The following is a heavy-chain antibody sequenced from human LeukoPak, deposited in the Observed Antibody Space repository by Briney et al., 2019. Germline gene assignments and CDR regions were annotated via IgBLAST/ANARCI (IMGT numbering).Heavy chain of an antibody. CDR3: ARVGTVYCSSTSCYDYYYYYMDV. CDR1: GGSISSYY. D-gene: IGHD2-2*01. J-gene: IGHJ6*03. Sequence: SETLSLTCTVSGGSISSYYWSWIRQPAGKGLEWIGRIYTSGSTNYNPSLKSRVTMSVDTSKNQFSLKLSSVTAADTAVYYCARVGTVYCSSTSCYDYYYYYMDVWGKGTTVTVSS. V-gene: IGHV4-4*07. CDR2: IYTSGST.